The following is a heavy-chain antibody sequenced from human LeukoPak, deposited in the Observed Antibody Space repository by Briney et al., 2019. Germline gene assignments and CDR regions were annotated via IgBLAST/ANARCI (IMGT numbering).Heavy chain of an antibody. V-gene: IGHV4-30-2*01. D-gene: IGHD3-22*01. CDR3: ARRSYDSSGYYALDY. CDR1: GGSISSGGYS. Sequence: SETLSLTCAVSGGSISSGGYSWSWIRQPPGKGLEWIGYIYHSGSTYYNPSPKSRVTISVDRSKNQFSLKLSSVTAADTAVYYCARRSYDSSGYYALDYWGQGTLVTVSS. CDR2: IYHSGST. J-gene: IGHJ4*02.